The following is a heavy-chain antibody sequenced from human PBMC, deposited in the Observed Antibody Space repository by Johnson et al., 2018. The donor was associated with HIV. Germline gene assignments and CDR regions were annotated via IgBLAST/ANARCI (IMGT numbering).Heavy chain of an antibody. CDR2: ISYDGSNK. D-gene: IGHD1-26*01. V-gene: IGHV3-30*03. J-gene: IGHJ3*02. Sequence: QVQLVESGGGVVQPGRSLRLSCAASGFTFSSYGMHWVRRTPGKGLEWVTVISYDGSNKYYADSLKGRFTISRDNSKNTLYLQMNSLRPEDTALYFCARDSGAPGNDAFDIWGQGTMVTVSS. CDR3: ARDSGAPGNDAFDI. CDR1: GFTFSSYG.